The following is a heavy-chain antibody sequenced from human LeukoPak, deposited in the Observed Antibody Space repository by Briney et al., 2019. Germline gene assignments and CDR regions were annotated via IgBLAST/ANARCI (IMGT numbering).Heavy chain of an antibody. CDR2: IYYSGST. V-gene: IGHV4-59*01. Sequence: SETLSLTCTVSGGSISSYYWSWIRQPPGKGLEWIGYIYYSGSTNYNPSLKSRVTISVDTSKNQFSLKLSSVTAADTAVYYCARDLEYYDSSGFPIYYYGMDVWGQGTTVTVSS. CDR1: GGSISSYY. J-gene: IGHJ6*02. CDR3: ARDLEYYDSSGFPIYYYGMDV. D-gene: IGHD3-22*01.